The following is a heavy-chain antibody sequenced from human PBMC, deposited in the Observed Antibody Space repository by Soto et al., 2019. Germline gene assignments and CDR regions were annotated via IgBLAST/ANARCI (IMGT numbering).Heavy chain of an antibody. CDR1: GFTFSSYA. CDR3: ARDQTGITTTGGGRIDH. Sequence: PGGSLRLSCAASGFTFSSYAMHWVRQAPGKGLEWVAVVSFDGSNKYYADSVKGRFTISRDNSKNTLYLQMSGLTPEDTAVYYCARDQTGITTTGGGRIDHWGQGTLVTVSS. D-gene: IGHD1-20*01. J-gene: IGHJ4*02. V-gene: IGHV3-30*19. CDR2: VSFDGSNK.